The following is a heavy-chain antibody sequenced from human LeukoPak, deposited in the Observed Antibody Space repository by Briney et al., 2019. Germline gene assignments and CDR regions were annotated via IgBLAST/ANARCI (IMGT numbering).Heavy chain of an antibody. J-gene: IGHJ6*03. CDR2: INHSGRT. CDR3: ARRAPDIVVVPAAGPRYYYYYYMDV. CDR1: GGSFSGYY. D-gene: IGHD2-2*01. Sequence: SETLSLTCAVYGGSFSGYYWSWIRQPPGKGLEWIGEINHSGRTNYNPSLRSRVTISVDTSKNQFSLKLSSVTAADTAVYYCARRAPDIVVVPAAGPRYYYYYYMDVWGKGTTVTVSS. V-gene: IGHV4-34*01.